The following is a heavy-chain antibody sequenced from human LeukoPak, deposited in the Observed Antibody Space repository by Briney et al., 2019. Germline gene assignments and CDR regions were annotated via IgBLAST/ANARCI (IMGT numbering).Heavy chain of an antibody. Sequence: ASVKVSSKASGGTFSSYAISWVRQAPGQGLEWMGGIIPIFGTANYAQKFQGRVTITTDESTSTAYMELSSLRSEDTAVYYCARDKLLDIHTPYSSGWSNWFDPWGQGTLVTVSS. V-gene: IGHV1-69*05. CDR2: IIPIFGTA. CDR1: GGTFSSYA. CDR3: ARDKLLDIHTPYSSGWSNWFDP. D-gene: IGHD6-19*01. J-gene: IGHJ5*02.